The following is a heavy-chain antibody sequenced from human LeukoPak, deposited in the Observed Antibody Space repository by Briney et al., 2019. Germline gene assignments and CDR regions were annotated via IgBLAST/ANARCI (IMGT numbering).Heavy chain of an antibody. D-gene: IGHD1-26*01. Sequence: ASVKVSCKASGYTFTSYGISWVRQAPGQGLEWMGWISAYNGNTNYAQKLQGRVAMTTDTSTSTAYMELRSLRSDDTAVYYCARATIVGAMGGAYFDYWGQGTLVTVSS. V-gene: IGHV1-18*01. J-gene: IGHJ4*02. CDR1: GYTFTSYG. CDR2: ISAYNGNT. CDR3: ARATIVGAMGGAYFDY.